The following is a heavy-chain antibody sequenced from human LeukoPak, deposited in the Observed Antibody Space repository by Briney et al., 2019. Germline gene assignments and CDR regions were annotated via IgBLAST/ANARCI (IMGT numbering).Heavy chain of an antibody. D-gene: IGHD3-22*01. CDR2: TNHSGST. Sequence: PSETLSLTCAVYGGSFSGYYWSWIRQPPGKGLEWIGETNHSGSTNYNPSLKSRVTISVDTSKNQFSLKLSSVTAADTAVYYCARRLGYYDSRWGQGTLVTVSS. V-gene: IGHV4-34*01. J-gene: IGHJ4*02. CDR1: GGSFSGYY. CDR3: ARRLGYYDSR.